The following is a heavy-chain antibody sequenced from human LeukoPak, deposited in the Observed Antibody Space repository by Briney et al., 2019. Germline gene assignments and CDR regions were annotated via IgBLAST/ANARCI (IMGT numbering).Heavy chain of an antibody. D-gene: IGHD6-13*01. V-gene: IGHV4-34*01. Sequence: SETLSLTCAVYGGSFSGYYWSWIRQPPGKGLEWIGEINHTGSTNYNPSLKSRVTISVDTSKNQFSLKLSSVTAADTAVYHCARRVGIAARYGYWGQGTLVTVSS. CDR3: ARRVGIAARYGY. CDR2: INHTGST. J-gene: IGHJ4*02. CDR1: GGSFSGYY.